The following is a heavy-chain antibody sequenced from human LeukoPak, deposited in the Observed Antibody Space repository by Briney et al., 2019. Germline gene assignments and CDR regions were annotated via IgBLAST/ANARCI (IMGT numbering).Heavy chain of an antibody. CDR2: INSDGSST. J-gene: IGHJ4*02. D-gene: IGHD2-2*01. CDR1: GFTFSSYW. V-gene: IGHV3-74*01. CDR3: AKFLLFDGHCSSTSCPDY. Sequence: GGSLRLSCAASGFTFSSYWMHWVRQAPGKGLVWVSRINSDGSSTSYADSVKGRFTLSRDNAKNTLYLQMNSLRAEDTAVYYCAKFLLFDGHCSSTSCPDYWGQGTLVTVSS.